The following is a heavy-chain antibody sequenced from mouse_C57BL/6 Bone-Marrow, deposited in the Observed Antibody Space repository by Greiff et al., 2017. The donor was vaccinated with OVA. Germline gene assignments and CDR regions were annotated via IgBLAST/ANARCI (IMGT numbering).Heavy chain of an antibody. V-gene: IGHV5-6*02. CDR3: ARLRGFDY. D-gene: IGHD1-1*01. CDR1: GFTFSSYG. J-gene: IGHJ2*01. Sequence: DVMLVESGGDLVKPGGSLKLSCAASGFTFSSYGMSWVRQTPDKRLEWVATISSGGSYTYYPDSVKGRFTISRDNAKNTLYLQMSSLKSEDTAMYYCARLRGFDYWGQGTTLTVSS. CDR2: ISSGGSYT.